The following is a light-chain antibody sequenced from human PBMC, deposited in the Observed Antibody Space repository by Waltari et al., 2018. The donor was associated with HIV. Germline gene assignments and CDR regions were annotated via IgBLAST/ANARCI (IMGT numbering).Light chain of an antibody. Sequence: EIVLTQSPATLSLSPGERATLSCRASQSVGYYLAWYQQKPGQAPRLLIYDTSIRATGIPARFSGSGAGTDCTLTISSREAEDVAGEDGQQGKNGPPDSFGQGTKLEIK. V-gene: IGKV3-11*01. J-gene: IGKJ2*03. CDR1: QSVGYY. CDR2: DTS. CDR3: QQGKNGPPDS.